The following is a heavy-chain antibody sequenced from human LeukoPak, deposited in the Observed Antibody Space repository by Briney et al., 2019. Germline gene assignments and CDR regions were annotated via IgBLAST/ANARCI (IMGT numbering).Heavy chain of an antibody. J-gene: IGHJ4*02. Sequence: ASVKVSCKASGGTFSSYAISWVRQAPGQGLEWMGGIIPIFGTANYAQKFQGRVAITADESTSTAYMELSSLRSEDTAVYYCARAPDFRPYYFDYWGQGTLVTVSS. CDR3: ARAPDFRPYYFDY. CDR1: GGTFSSYA. V-gene: IGHV1-69*13. CDR2: IIPIFGTA.